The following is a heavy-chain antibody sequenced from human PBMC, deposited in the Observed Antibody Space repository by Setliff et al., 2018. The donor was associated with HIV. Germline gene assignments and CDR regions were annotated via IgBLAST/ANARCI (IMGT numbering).Heavy chain of an antibody. D-gene: IGHD6-19*01. CDR2: VSQSGST. J-gene: IGHJ4*02. Sequence: SETLSLTCSVSGVSINRTDHYWGWIRQSPGKRLEWIGSVSQSGSTYYNPSLKSRITISVDMSKNQVSLKLKSVTAADTAVYYCAREVAGTEDHWGQGTLVTVSS. CDR3: AREVAGTEDH. V-gene: IGHV4-39*07. CDR1: GVSINRTDHY.